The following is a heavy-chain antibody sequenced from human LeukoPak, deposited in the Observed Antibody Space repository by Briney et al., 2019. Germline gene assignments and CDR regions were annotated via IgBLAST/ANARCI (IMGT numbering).Heavy chain of an antibody. J-gene: IGHJ4*02. D-gene: IGHD6-13*01. V-gene: IGHV4-30-2*01. CDR3: ARGGIAAASFDY. CDR2: IYHSGST. CDR1: GGSISSGGYY. Sequence: PSETLSLTCTVSGGSISSGGYYWGWIRQPPGKGLEWIGYIYHSGSTYYNPSLKSRVTISVDRSKNQFSLKLSSVTAADTAVYYCARGGIAAASFDYWGQGTLVTVSS.